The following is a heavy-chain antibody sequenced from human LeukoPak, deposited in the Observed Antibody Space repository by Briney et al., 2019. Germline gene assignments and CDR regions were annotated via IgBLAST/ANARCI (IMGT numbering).Heavy chain of an antibody. J-gene: IGHJ5*02. D-gene: IGHD3-3*01. CDR3: ARAFPYYDFWSGYYFNWFDP. V-gene: IGHV4-59*01. CDR2: IYYSGST. Sequence: SETLSLTCTVSGGSISSYYWSWIREPPGKGLEWVGYIYYSGSTNYNPSLKSRVTISVDTSKNQFSLKLSSVTAADTAVYYCARAFPYYDFWSGYYFNWFDPWGQGTLVTVSS. CDR1: GGSISSYY.